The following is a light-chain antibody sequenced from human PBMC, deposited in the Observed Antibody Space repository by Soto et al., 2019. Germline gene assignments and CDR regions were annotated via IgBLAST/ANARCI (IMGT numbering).Light chain of an antibody. CDR2: GAS. V-gene: IGKV3-15*01. CDR1: RDISNN. CDR3: QQYTSWQT. Sequence: EIVMTQSPASLSVSPGGRATLSCRASRDISNNLAWYQQRPGQPPRLLIYGASTRATGVPARFSSSGWGTDFTLTISGLQSDDFAVYYCQQYTSWQTFGQGTQVDIK. J-gene: IGKJ1*01.